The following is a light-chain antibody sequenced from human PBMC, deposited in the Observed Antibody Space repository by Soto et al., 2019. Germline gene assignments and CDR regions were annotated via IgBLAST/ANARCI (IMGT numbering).Light chain of an antibody. CDR2: AAS. CDR1: QGIGND. J-gene: IGKJ2*01. Sequence: DIQMTQSPSSLSASVGDRVTITCRASQGIGNDLGWFQQKPGKAPKRLIYAASSLQSGVPSRFSGSRSWTEFTLTISSLQPEDFGTYYCLQHNSFPFTFGQGTKLDIK. V-gene: IGKV1-17*01. CDR3: LQHNSFPFT.